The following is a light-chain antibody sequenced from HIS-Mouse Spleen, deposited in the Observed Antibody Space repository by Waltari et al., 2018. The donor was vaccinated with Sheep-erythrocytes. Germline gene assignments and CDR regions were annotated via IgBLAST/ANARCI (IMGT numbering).Light chain of an antibody. Sequence: EIVLTQSPATLSLSPGERATLSCRASQSVSSYLAWYQQKPGQAPRLLIYDAPNRATGIPSRFSGSGSGTDFTFTISSLQPEDIATYYCQQYDNLLTFGGGTKVEIK. CDR2: DAP. V-gene: IGKV3-11*01. CDR3: QQYDNLLT. J-gene: IGKJ4*02. CDR1: QSVSSY.